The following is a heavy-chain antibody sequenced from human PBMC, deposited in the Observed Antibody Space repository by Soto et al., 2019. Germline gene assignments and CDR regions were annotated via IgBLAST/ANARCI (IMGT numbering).Heavy chain of an antibody. J-gene: IGHJ6*03. CDR1: GFTFDNHG. D-gene: IGHD6-13*01. V-gene: IGHV3-30*18. CDR2: ISFDGSDE. CDR3: TKDHAPGPSDYYYMDV. Sequence: QEQLVESGGGVVQPGGSLTLSCAASGFTFDNHGIHWVRQAPGKGLEWVAVISFDGSDEYYAESVKGRFTISRDNSKNTVVLQMNNLRAEDRAVYFCTKDHAPGPSDYYYMDVWGRGTAVTVS.